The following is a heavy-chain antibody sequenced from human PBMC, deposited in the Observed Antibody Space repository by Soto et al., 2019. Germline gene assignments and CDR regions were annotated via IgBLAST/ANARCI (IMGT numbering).Heavy chain of an antibody. D-gene: IGHD6-19*01. J-gene: IGHJ4*02. V-gene: IGHV4-59*01. Sequence: SETLSLTCTVSGGSIISYYWSWIRQPLGKGLEWIGYIYYSGSTNYNPSLKSRVTISVDTSKNQFSLKLSSVTAADTAVYYCARVQSRDLAVAELFDYWGQGTLVTVSS. CDR1: GGSIISYY. CDR2: IYYSGST. CDR3: ARVQSRDLAVAELFDY.